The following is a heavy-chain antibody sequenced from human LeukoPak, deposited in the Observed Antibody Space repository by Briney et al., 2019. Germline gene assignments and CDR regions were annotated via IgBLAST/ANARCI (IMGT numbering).Heavy chain of an antibody. D-gene: IGHD2-21*01. CDR1: GFTFSSYA. Sequence: PGRSLRLSCAASGFTFSSYAMHWVRQAPGKGLEWVAVISYDGSNKYYADSVKGRFTISRDNSKNTLYLQMNSLRTEDTALYYCAKDGPGGLQMWWYFDYWGQGTLVTVSS. CDR2: ISYDGSNK. V-gene: IGHV3-30-3*01. J-gene: IGHJ4*02. CDR3: AKDGPGGLQMWWYFDY.